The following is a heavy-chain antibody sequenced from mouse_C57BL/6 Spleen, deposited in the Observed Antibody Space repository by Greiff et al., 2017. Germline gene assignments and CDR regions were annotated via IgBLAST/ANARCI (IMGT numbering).Heavy chain of an antibody. CDR2: IWSGGST. V-gene: IGHV2-2*01. J-gene: IGHJ4*01. D-gene: IGHD1-1*01. Sequence: QVQLKESGPGLVQPSQSLSITCTVSGFSLTSYGVHWVRQSPGKGLEWLGVIWSGGSTDYNAAFISRLSISKDNSKSQVFFKMNSLQADDTAIYYCNRTNYYGSSLDYWGQGTSVTVSS. CDR1: GFSLTSYG. CDR3: NRTNYYGSSLDY.